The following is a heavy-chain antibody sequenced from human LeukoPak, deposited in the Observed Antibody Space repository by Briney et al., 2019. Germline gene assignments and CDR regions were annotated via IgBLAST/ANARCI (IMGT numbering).Heavy chain of an antibody. Sequence: GGSLRLSCAASGFTFSGSAMHWVRQASGKGLEWVGRIRSKANSYATAYVASVKGRFTISRDDSKNTAYLQMNSLKTEDTAVYYCTYGGGSQVVGMPWGYYGMDVWGQGTTVTVSS. D-gene: IGHD2-2*01. CDR3: TYGGGSQVVGMPWGYYGMDV. V-gene: IGHV3-73*01. J-gene: IGHJ6*02. CDR1: GFTFSGSA. CDR2: IRSKANSYAT.